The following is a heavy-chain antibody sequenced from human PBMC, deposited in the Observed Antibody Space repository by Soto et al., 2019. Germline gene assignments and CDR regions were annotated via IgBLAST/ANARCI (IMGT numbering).Heavy chain of an antibody. J-gene: IGHJ4*02. CDR2: IYHSGST. Sequence: PSETLSLTCAVSGGSVSDGHWWTWVRHPPGKGPEWIGEIYHSGSTNYNPSLRSRLTISVDKSKTHFSLKLTSVTAADTAVYYCARGPDGVMVRGLLNNWGQGTLVTV. V-gene: IGHV4-4*02. CDR1: GGSVSDGHW. D-gene: IGHD3-10*01. CDR3: ARGPDGVMVRGLLNN.